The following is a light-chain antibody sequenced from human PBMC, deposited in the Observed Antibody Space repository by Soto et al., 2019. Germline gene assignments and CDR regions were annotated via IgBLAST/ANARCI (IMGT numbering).Light chain of an antibody. CDR1: SSDVGGYNY. CDR3: SSYAGSNKSV. Sequence: QSVLTQPPSASGSPGQSVTISCTGTSSDVGGYNYVSWYQQHPGKAPKLMIYEVSKRPSGVPDRFSGSKSGNTASLTVSGLQPEDEADYYCSSYAGSNKSVFXTRTKLTVL. CDR2: EVS. J-gene: IGLJ1*01. V-gene: IGLV2-8*01.